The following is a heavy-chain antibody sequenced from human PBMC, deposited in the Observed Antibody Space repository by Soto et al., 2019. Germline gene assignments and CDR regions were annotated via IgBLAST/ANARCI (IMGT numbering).Heavy chain of an antibody. V-gene: IGHV4-30-4*01. D-gene: IGHD3-10*01. CDR3: ARVAGTFYWYFDL. J-gene: IGHJ2*01. CDR2: IYYSGGT. CDR1: GGSISSGDYY. Sequence: SETLSLTCTVSGGSISSGDYYWSWIRQPPGKGLEWIGYIYYSGGTYYNPSLKNRVTISVDTSKNQFSLKLSSVTAADTAVYYCARVAGTFYWYFDLRGRGTLVTVSS.